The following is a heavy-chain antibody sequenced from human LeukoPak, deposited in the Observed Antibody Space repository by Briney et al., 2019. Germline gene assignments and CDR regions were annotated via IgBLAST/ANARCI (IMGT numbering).Heavy chain of an antibody. CDR3: AVSSIPAALTYLDY. Sequence: SGGSLRLSCAASRFTFTNYWMYWVRQAPGKGLVWVSRINSDGSSTSYADSVKGRFTVSRDNAKNTLYLQMNGLRAEDTAVYYCAVSSIPAALTYLDYWGQGTLVTVSS. CDR1: RFTFTNYW. V-gene: IGHV3-74*01. CDR2: INSDGSST. J-gene: IGHJ4*02. D-gene: IGHD2-2*01.